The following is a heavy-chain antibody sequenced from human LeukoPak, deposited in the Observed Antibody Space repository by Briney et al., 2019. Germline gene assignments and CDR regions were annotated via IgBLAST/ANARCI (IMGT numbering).Heavy chain of an antibody. CDR1: EFSLSDYG. V-gene: IGHV3-33*06. CDR3: AKSRDGYHHGLL. CDR2: MWYDGSRA. D-gene: IGHD5-24*01. Sequence: QTGGSLRLSCVSSEFSLSDYGMHWVRQAPGKGLEWVAVMWYDGSRALHADSVKGRFTISRDISKNTLYLQMDSLRAEDTAVYYCAKSRDGYHHGLLWGQGTLVTVSS. J-gene: IGHJ1*01.